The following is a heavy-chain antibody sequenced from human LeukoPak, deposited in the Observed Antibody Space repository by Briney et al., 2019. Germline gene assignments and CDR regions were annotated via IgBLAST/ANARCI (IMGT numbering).Heavy chain of an antibody. CDR1: GGSFSGYY. J-gene: IGHJ4*02. Sequence: PSETLSLTCDVYGGSFSGYYWSWIRQPPRKGLEWIGEINHSGSTNYNPSLKSRVTISVDTSKNQFSLKLSSVTAADTAVYYCARDSYGYGTDYWGQGTLVTVSS. D-gene: IGHD5-18*01. CDR3: ARDSYGYGTDY. V-gene: IGHV4-34*01. CDR2: INHSGST.